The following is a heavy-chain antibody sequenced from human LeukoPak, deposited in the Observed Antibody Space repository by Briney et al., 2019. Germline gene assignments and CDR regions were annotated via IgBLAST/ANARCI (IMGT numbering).Heavy chain of an antibody. CDR3: AGGVLHGGGNWFDP. V-gene: IGHV1-2*06. CDR2: INPNSGGT. Sequence: ASVKVSCKTSGYTFTGYYMHWLRQAPVQGLEWMGRINPNSGGTYYAQKFRSRVTMTRDTSISTAYMELASLISDDTAVYYCAGGVLHGGGNWFDPWGQGTLVTVSS. CDR1: GYTFTGYY. J-gene: IGHJ5*02. D-gene: IGHD3-16*01.